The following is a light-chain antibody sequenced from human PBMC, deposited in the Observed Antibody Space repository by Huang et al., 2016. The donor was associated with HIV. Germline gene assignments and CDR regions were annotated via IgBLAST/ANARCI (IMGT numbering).Light chain of an antibody. CDR2: DAS. Sequence: EIEMTQSPATLSVSPGERATLSCRASHSVDSDLAWYQQNPGQAPRLLIYDASTRATGISAKCNGTGSGTEFSLSITNLQSEDFAVYYCQQYSDWPPLTFGGGTKVEI. J-gene: IGKJ4*01. V-gene: IGKV3-15*01. CDR1: HSVDSD. CDR3: QQYSDWPPLT.